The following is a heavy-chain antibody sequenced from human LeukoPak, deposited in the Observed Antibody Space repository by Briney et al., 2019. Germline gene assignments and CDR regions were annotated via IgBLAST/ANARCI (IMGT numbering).Heavy chain of an antibody. D-gene: IGHD1-7*01. CDR1: GITFSNYA. V-gene: IGHV3-23*01. CDR3: ARKTTPDY. CDR2: IIGSGDIT. Sequence: GGSLRLSCAASGITFSNYAMSWVRQAPRKGLEWVSVIIGSGDITYYAESVKGRFTISRDNSKNTLYLQLNSLRAEDTAVYYRARKTTPDYWGQGTLVTVSS. J-gene: IGHJ4*02.